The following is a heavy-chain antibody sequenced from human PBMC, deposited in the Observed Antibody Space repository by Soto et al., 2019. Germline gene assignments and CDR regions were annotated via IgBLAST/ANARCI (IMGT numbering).Heavy chain of an antibody. D-gene: IGHD6-13*01. Sequence: EVQLVESGGGRVKPGGSLRLSCAASGFTFSSYSMNWVRQAPGKGLEWVSSISSSSSYIYYADSVQGRFTISRDNAKNSLYLQLNSLRAEDKAVYYCARDPRTIPSDSSSWYGYYYYGMDVWGQGTTVTVSS. V-gene: IGHV3-21*01. J-gene: IGHJ6*02. CDR3: ARDPRTIPSDSSSWYGYYYYGMDV. CDR2: ISSSSSYI. CDR1: GFTFSSYS.